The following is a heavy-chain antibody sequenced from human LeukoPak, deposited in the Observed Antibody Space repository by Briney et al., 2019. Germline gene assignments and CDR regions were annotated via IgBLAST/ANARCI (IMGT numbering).Heavy chain of an antibody. CDR1: GGSISSGSYY. J-gene: IGHJ4*02. CDR3: ARAKQSGGFDY. CDR2: IYTSGST. D-gene: IGHD6-25*01. V-gene: IGHV4-61*02. Sequence: SQTLSLTCTVSGGSISSGSYYWRWIRQPAGKGLEWIGRIYTSGSTNYNPSLKSRLTISVDTSKNQFSLKLSSVTAADTAVYYCARAKQSGGFDYWGQGTLVTVSS.